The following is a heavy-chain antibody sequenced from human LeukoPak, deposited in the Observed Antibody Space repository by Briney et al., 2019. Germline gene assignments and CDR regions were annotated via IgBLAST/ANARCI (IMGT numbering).Heavy chain of an antibody. CDR3: ARDSKAIVVVPAAILQYNWFDP. J-gene: IGHJ5*02. CDR1: GGSISSYY. Sequence: SETLSLTCTVSGGSISSYYWSWIRQPAGKGLEWIGRIYTSGSTNYNPSLKSRVTMSVGTSKNQFSLKLSSVTAADTAVYYCARDSKAIVVVPAAILQYNWFDPWGQGTLVTVSS. D-gene: IGHD2-2*02. V-gene: IGHV4-4*07. CDR2: IYTSGST.